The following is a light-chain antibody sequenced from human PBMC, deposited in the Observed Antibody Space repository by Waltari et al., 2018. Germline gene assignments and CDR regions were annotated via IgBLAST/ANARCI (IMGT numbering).Light chain of an antibody. CDR1: QSISKY. CDR2: DAS. CDR3: QKYGSLPAT. Sequence: EIMLTQSPGTLSLSQGERATLSCRASQSISKYLAWYQQKPGQAPRLLIYDASSRATGIPDRFSGSGYGTDFSLTISRLEPEDYAVYYCQKYGSLPATFGRGTKVEIK. J-gene: IGKJ1*01. V-gene: IGKV3-20*01.